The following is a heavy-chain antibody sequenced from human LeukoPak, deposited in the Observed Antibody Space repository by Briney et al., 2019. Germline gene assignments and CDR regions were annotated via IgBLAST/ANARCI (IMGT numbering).Heavy chain of an antibody. CDR3: ARELPSSSWTGTTNWFDP. CDR2: IYSGGST. J-gene: IGHJ5*02. D-gene: IGHD6-13*01. V-gene: IGHV3-66*01. Sequence: GGSLRLSCAASGFTVSSNYMSWVRQAPGKGLEGVSVIYSGGSTYYADSVKGRFTISRDNSKNTLYLQMNSLRAEDTAVYYCARELPSSSWTGTTNWFDPWGQGTLVTVSS. CDR1: GFTVSSNY.